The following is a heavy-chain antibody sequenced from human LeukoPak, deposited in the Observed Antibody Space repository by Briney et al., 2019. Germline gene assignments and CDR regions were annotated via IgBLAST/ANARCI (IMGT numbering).Heavy chain of an antibody. CDR2: IRYDGSNK. J-gene: IGHJ6*03. V-gene: IGHV3-33*01. D-gene: IGHD6-6*01. Sequence: GGSRRLSCAASGFTFSSYGMHWVRRAPGKGLEGGAVIRYDGSNKYYADSVKGRFTISRDNSKNTLYRQMNSLRAEDTAVYYCARDRGGIAAQTLYYYMDVWGKGTTVTVSS. CDR3: ARDRGGIAAQTLYYYMDV. CDR1: GFTFSSYG.